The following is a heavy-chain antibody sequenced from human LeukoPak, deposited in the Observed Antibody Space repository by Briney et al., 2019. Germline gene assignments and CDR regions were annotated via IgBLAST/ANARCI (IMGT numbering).Heavy chain of an antibody. CDR1: GGSISSYY. D-gene: IGHD2/OR15-2a*01. J-gene: IGHJ4*02. CDR3: ASGRVDPRSRYLCSVEY. Sequence: SETLSLTCTVSGGSISSYYWSWIRQPPGKGLEWIGCIYYSGSTYYNPSLKSRVTISVDTSKNQFSLKLSSVTAADTAVYYCASGRVDPRSRYLCSVEYWGQGTLVTVSS. CDR2: IYYSGST. V-gene: IGHV4-59*12.